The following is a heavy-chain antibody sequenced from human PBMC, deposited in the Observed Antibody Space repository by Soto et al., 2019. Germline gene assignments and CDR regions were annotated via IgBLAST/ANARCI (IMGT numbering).Heavy chain of an antibody. D-gene: IGHD1-26*01. CDR2: ISAYNGNT. CDR3: AREALLRLYYYYGMDV. V-gene: IGHV1-18*01. J-gene: IGHJ6*02. Sequence: ASVKVSCKASGYTFTSYGISWVRQAPGQGLEWMGWISAYNGNTNYAQKLQGRVTMTTDTSTSTAYMELRSLRSDDAAVYYCAREALLRLYYYYGMDVWGQGTTVTVSS. CDR1: GYTFTSYG.